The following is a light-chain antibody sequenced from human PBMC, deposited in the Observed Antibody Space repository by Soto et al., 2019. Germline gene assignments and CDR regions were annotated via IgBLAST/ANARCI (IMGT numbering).Light chain of an antibody. CDR2: EGN. Sequence: QSALTQPASVSGSPGQSITISCTGTSSDVGSYNLVSWYQQHPGKAPKLMIYEGNKRPSGVSNRFSASKSGSSASLTISGLQAEDEADYYCSLYISGSTYVFGTGTKVTVL. CDR3: SLYISGSTYV. V-gene: IGLV2-14*02. J-gene: IGLJ1*01. CDR1: SSDVGSYNL.